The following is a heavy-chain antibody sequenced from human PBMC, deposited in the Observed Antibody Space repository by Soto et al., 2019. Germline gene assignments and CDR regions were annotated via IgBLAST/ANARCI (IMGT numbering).Heavy chain of an antibody. CDR2: INHSGST. J-gene: IGHJ5*02. CDR3: ARGLVLMVYVANWFDP. V-gene: IGHV4-34*01. CDR1: GGSFGGYY. D-gene: IGHD2-8*01. Sequence: SETLSLTCAVYGGSFGGYYWSWIRQPPGKGLEWIGEINHSGSTNYSPSLKSRVTISVDTSKNQFSLKLSSVTAADTAVYYCARGLVLMVYVANWFDPWGQGTLVTVSS.